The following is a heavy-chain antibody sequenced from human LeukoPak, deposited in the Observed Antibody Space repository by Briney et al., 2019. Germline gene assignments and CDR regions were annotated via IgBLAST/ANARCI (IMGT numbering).Heavy chain of an antibody. CDR3: ARAPDRAQSGTYLLDYYYYAMDV. Sequence: ASVKVSCKASGYTFTSYYMHWVRQAPGQGLEWMGIINPSGGSTSYAQKFQGRVTMTRDTSTSTAYMELRSLRSDDTAVYYCARAPDRAQSGTYLLDYYYYAMDVWGQGTTVTVSS. J-gene: IGHJ6*02. D-gene: IGHD1-26*01. CDR1: GYTFTSYY. CDR2: INPSGGST. V-gene: IGHV1-46*01.